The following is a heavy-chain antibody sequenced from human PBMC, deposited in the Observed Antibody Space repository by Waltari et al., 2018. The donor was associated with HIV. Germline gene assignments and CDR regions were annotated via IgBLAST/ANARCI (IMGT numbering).Heavy chain of an antibody. CDR2: IIPVFGTT. D-gene: IGHD2-15*01. CDR1: GGTFNNYS. J-gene: IGHJ2*01. Sequence: VQLVQSGAAVEKPRASAKNSCRDSGGTFNNYSITWVRQAPGQGLEWMGAIIPVFGTTNNAQKFQGRLTIIADVYTRTGCMELSSLRYEDTAVYYCARMATVVDWYFDLWGRGTLVTVSS. CDR3: ARMATVVDWYFDL. V-gene: IGHV1-69*01.